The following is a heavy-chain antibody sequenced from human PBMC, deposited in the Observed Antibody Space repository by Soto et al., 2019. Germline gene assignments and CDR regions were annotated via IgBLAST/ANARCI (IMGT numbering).Heavy chain of an antibody. CDR1: GGSISSYY. J-gene: IGHJ4*02. Sequence: SETLSLTCTVSGGSISSYYWSWIRQPPGKGLEWIGYIYYSGSTNYNPSLKSRVTISVDTSKNQFSLKLSSVTAADTAVYYCARGRTYYDSSGYPDYWGQGTLITVS. CDR2: IYYSGST. D-gene: IGHD3-22*01. V-gene: IGHV4-59*01. CDR3: ARGRTYYDSSGYPDY.